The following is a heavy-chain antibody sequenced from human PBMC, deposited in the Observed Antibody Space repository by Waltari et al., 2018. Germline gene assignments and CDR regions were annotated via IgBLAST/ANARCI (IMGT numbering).Heavy chain of an antibody. Sequence: QVQLQESGPGLLRPSETLSLTCTASGYSIRSGHHWGWIRQPPGKGLEWAGRIDYSGSTNYNPSLKSRVSISIDTSKNQFSLRLTSVTAADTAVYYCAREGYSTSFDYWGRGMLVTVSS. CDR1: GYSIRSGHH. CDR2: IDYSGST. V-gene: IGHV4-38-2*02. D-gene: IGHD6-13*01. J-gene: IGHJ4*02. CDR3: AREGYSTSFDY.